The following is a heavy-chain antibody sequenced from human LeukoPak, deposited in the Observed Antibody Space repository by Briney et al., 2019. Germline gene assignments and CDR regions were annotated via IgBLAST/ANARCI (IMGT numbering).Heavy chain of an antibody. CDR3: AKSSGSYFLDFDY. J-gene: IGHJ4*02. D-gene: IGHD1-26*01. CDR2: ITDSGSST. Sequence: GGSLTLSCLASGSFLSRYAMSWVRPPRGRGLGWVGEITDSGSSTYYADCVKGRFTISRDNSKNTLYLQMNSPRAEDTAVYYCAKSSGSYFLDFDYWGQGTLVTVSS. V-gene: IGHV3-30*04. CDR1: GSFLSRYA.